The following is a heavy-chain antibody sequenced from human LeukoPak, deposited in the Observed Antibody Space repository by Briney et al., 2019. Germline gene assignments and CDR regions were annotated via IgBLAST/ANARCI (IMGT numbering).Heavy chain of an antibody. J-gene: IGHJ5*02. CDR1: GYTFTGYY. V-gene: IGHV1-2*02. D-gene: IGHD3-22*01. CDR3: ARDLSSGDPQPP. CDR2: INPNSGGA. Sequence: GASVKVSCKASGYTFTGYYMHWVRQAPGQGLEWMGWINPNSGGANYAQKFQGRVTMTRDTSISTAYMELSRLRSDDTAVYYCARDLSSGDPQPPWGQGTLVTVSS.